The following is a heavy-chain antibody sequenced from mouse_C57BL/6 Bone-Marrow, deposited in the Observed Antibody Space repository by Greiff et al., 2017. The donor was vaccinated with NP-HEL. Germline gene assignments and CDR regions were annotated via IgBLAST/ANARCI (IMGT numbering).Heavy chain of an antibody. CDR1: GYTFTSYG. V-gene: IGHV1-81*01. CDR2: IYPRSGNT. Sequence: VMLVESGAELARPGASVKLSCKASGYTFTSYGISWVKQRTGQGLEWIGEIYPRSGNTYYNEKFKGKATLTADKSSSTAYMELRSLTSEDSAVYFCARAGLRPLDVWGTGTTVTVSS. D-gene: IGHD1-2*01. J-gene: IGHJ1*03. CDR3: ARAGLRPLDV.